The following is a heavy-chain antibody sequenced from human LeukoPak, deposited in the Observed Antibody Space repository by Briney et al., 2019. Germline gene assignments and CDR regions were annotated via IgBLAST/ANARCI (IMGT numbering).Heavy chain of an antibody. CDR1: GFTFSSYG. V-gene: IGHV3-30*02. D-gene: IGHD6-19*01. Sequence: GGSLRLSCAASGFTFSSYGMHWVRQAPGKGLEWVTFIRNDGSNKYYADSVKGRFTISRDNSKNTLYLQMNSLRAEDTAVYYCTRRVAANNPFDYWGQGTLVTVSS. CDR3: TRRVAANNPFDY. CDR2: IRNDGSNK. J-gene: IGHJ4*02.